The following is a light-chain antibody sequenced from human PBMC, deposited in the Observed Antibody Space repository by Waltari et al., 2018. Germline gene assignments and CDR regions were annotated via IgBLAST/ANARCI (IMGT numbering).Light chain of an antibody. Sequence: QAVLTQPSSLSASPGASASLTCPLRSGINVGTYRKSWYQKNPGSPPQYLLRYKPDSDKQQGSGVPSRFSGSKDASANAGILLISGLQSEDEADYYCMIWHNSASVFGGGTKLTVL. CDR3: MIWHNSASV. V-gene: IGLV5-45*03. J-gene: IGLJ3*02. CDR2: YKPDSDK. CDR1: SGINVGTYR.